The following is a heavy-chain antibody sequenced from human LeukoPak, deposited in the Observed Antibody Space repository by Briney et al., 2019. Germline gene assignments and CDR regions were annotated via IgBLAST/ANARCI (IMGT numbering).Heavy chain of an antibody. CDR1: GFIFSSYS. D-gene: IGHD3-10*01. CDR3: ARDTYGSGSYYNAPLDY. Sequence: GGSLRLSCAASGFIFSSYSMNWVRQAPGKGLDWVSYISSRGSSIYYADSVKGRFAISRDNAKNSLYLQLNSLRAEDTAVYYCARDTYGSGSYYNAPLDYWGQGTLVTVSS. J-gene: IGHJ4*02. CDR2: ISSRGSSI. V-gene: IGHV3-48*01.